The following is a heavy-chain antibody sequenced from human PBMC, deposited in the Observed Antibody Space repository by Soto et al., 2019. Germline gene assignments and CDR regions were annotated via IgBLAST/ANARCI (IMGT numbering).Heavy chain of an antibody. CDR1: GGSISSSSYY. CDR2: IYYSGST. V-gene: IGHV4-39*01. J-gene: IGHJ4*02. Sequence: AETLSLTCTVSGGSISSSSYYWGWIRQPPGKGLEWIGSIYYSGSTYYNPSLKSRVTISVDTSKNQFSLKLSSVTAADTAVYYCARRFIRGYSGYDLGYLRDYWGQGTLVTVSS. CDR3: ARRFIRGYSGYDLGYLRDY. D-gene: IGHD5-12*01.